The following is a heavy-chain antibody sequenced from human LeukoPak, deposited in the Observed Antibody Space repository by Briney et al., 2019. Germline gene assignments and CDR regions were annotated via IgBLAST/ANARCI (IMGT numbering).Heavy chain of an antibody. CDR3: ARDGVGATPSYFDY. CDR2: INPNSGGT. J-gene: IGHJ4*02. CDR1: GYTFTGYY. V-gene: IGHV1-2*02. D-gene: IGHD1-26*01. Sequence: ASVKVSCKASGYTFTGYYMHWVRQAPGQGLEWMGWINPNSGGTNYAQKFQGRVTMTRDTSISTAYMELSRLRSDDTAVYYCARDGVGATPSYFDYWGQGTLVTVSS.